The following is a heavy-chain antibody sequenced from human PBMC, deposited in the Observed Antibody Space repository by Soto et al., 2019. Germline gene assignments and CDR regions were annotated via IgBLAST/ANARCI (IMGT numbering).Heavy chain of an antibody. D-gene: IGHD2-2*01. CDR3: AKGRGYCSSTSCYVGSDY. Sequence: EVQLLESGGGLVQPGGSLRLSCAASGFTFSSYAMSWVRQAPGKGLEWVSAISGSGGSTYYADSVKGRFTISRDNSKNTLYLQMNSLRAEDTAVYYCAKGRGYCSSTSCYVGSDYWGQGTLVTDSS. V-gene: IGHV3-23*01. CDR1: GFTFSSYA. J-gene: IGHJ4*02. CDR2: ISGSGGST.